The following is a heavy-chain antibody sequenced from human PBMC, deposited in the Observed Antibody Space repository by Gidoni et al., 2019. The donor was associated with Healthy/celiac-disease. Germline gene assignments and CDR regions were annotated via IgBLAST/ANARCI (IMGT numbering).Heavy chain of an antibody. CDR2: IYHSGST. J-gene: IGHJ6*02. V-gene: IGHV4-4*02. CDR3: ARGRPGIAVAGRVGLYYYGMDV. D-gene: IGHD6-19*01. CDR1: GGSISSSNW. Sequence: QVQLQESGPGLVKPSGTLSLTCAVSGGSISSSNWWRWVRQPPGKGLEWIGEIYHSGSTNYNPSLKSRVTISVDKSKNQFSLKLSSVTAADTAVYYCARGRPGIAVAGRVGLYYYGMDVWGQGTTVTVSS.